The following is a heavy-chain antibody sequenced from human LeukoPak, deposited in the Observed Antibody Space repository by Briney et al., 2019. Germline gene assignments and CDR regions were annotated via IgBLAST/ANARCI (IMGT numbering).Heavy chain of an antibody. CDR1: GFTFSSYA. V-gene: IGHV3-23*01. CDR3: AKDFVGALDY. Sequence: PGGSLRLSCAASGFTFSSYAMSWVRQAPGKGLEWVSAISGSGGSTYYADSVKGQFTISRDNSKNTLYLQMNSLRAKDTAVYYCAKDFVGALDYWGQGTLVTVSS. J-gene: IGHJ4*02. D-gene: IGHD3-16*01. CDR2: ISGSGGST.